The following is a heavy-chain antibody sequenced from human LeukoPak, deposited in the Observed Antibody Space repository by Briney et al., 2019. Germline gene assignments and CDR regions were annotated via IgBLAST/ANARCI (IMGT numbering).Heavy chain of an antibody. CDR3: AKAINEFQVMSLDY. J-gene: IGHJ4*02. CDR1: GFTFSSYE. CDR2: ISSSGSTI. Sequence: GGSLRLSCAASGFTFSSYEMNWVRQAPGKGLEWVSYISSSGSTIYYADSVKGRFTISRDNAKNSLYLQMNSLRAEDTAVYYCAKAINEFQVMSLDYWGQGTLVTVSS. D-gene: IGHD3-16*01. V-gene: IGHV3-48*03.